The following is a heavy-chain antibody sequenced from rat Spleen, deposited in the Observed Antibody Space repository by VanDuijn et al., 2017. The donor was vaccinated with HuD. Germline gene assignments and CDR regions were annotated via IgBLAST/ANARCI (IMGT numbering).Heavy chain of an antibody. J-gene: IGHJ2*01. CDR3: AVSGYGY. V-gene: IGHV5S13*01. CDR2: ITNTGGNT. D-gene: IGHD4-3*01. CDR1: GFSFSDYG. Sequence: EVQLVESGGVLVQPGRSMKLSCAASGFSFSDYGMAWVLQAPGKGLEWVASITNTGGNTYYPDSVKGRFTISRDNAENTVYLQMNSLRSEDSATYYCAVSGYGYWGQGVMVTVSS.